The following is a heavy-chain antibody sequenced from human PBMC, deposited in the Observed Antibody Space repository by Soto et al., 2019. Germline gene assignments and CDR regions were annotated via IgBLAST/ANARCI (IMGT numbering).Heavy chain of an antibody. CDR2: ISDSGTT. V-gene: IGHV4-30-4*01. CDR1: GGSISSANYY. CDR3: ATVVGAKGNWFDP. Sequence: QVQLQESGPGLVKPSQTLSLTCAVSGGSISSANYYWSWIRQPPGKGLEWIGYISDSGTTYYNPSLKSLLTLSVDTSKNQFSLKVTSVTAADTAVYYCATVVGAKGNWFDPWGQVTLVTVSS. D-gene: IGHD1-26*01. J-gene: IGHJ5*02.